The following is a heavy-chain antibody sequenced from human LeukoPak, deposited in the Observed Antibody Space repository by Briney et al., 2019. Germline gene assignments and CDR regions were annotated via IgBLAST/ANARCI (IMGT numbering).Heavy chain of an antibody. CDR3: AKDLSYCSGGTCYTSRYYGMDV. V-gene: IGHV3-23*01. Sequence: GGSLRLSCAASGFTFFNYAMSWVRQSPGKGLEGVSIISGSGGNTNYADSVKGRFTIYRDNSNNTLYLQMNSLRDEDTGVYYCAKDLSYCSGGTCYTSRYYGMDVWGQGTTVTVSS. CDR1: GFTFFNYA. CDR2: ISGSGGNT. J-gene: IGHJ6*02. D-gene: IGHD2-15*01.